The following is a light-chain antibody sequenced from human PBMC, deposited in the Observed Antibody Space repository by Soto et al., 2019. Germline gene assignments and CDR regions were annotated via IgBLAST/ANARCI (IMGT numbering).Light chain of an antibody. CDR1: ESVSSY. CDR3: QQRSNWPTT. Sequence: IVLTQSPATLAFSPGGRATLSFRASESVSSYFAWYHQKPAQAPRTLLYDASTTATGIPARFSGSGSGTDFTLTISSLEPEDFAVYYCQQRSNWPTTFGGGTKVDIK. V-gene: IGKV3-11*01. CDR2: DAS. J-gene: IGKJ4*01.